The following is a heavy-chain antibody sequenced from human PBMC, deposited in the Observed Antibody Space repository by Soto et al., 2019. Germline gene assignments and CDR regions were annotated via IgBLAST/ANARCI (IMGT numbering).Heavy chain of an antibody. CDR1: GDSFSSADYK. Sequence: QVQLQESGPGLVKPSQTLSLTCTVSGDSFSSADYKWSWIRQPPGKGLAGIGYTYSSGYTYNNPSLKSRLTMAVYTSKDQFFLKLSSVAAADTAVYYCARSGDYVAFDYCGQGTLVTVS. D-gene: IGHD4-17*01. CDR3: ARSGDYVAFDY. J-gene: IGHJ4*02. CDR2: TYSSGYT. V-gene: IGHV4-30-4*01.